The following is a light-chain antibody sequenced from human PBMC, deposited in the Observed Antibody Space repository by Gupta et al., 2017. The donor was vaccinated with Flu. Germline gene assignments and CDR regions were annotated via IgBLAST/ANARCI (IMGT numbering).Light chain of an antibody. Sequence: GQTARSTCSGDILTKKYSYWYQQKPGQAPVLLIYRDNERPSGIPVRFSASTSGTTATLTISGVQAEDEADFYCHSADSSGTYQVFGGGTKLTVL. V-gene: IGLV3-25*03. CDR1: ILTKKY. CDR3: HSADSSGTYQV. J-gene: IGLJ3*02. CDR2: RDN.